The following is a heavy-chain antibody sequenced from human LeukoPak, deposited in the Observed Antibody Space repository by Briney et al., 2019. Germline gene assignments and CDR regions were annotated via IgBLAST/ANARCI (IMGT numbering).Heavy chain of an antibody. Sequence: GGSLRLSCAASGFTFSSYGMNWVRQAPGKGLEWVSYISSSSGTIYYADSVKGRFTISRDDGRQSLYLQMNSLRVEDTAVYYCARRPFGADYWGQGTLVTVSS. CDR1: GFTFSSYG. V-gene: IGHV3-48*01. D-gene: IGHD3-10*01. CDR3: ARRPFGADY. J-gene: IGHJ4*02. CDR2: ISSSSGTI.